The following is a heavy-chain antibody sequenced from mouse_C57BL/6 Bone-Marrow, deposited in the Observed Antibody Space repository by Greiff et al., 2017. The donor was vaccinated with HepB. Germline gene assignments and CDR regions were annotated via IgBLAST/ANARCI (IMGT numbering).Heavy chain of an antibody. CDR1: GFTFSSYG. J-gene: IGHJ1*03. Sequence: EVKLMESGGGLVKPGGSLKLSCAASGFTFSSYGMSWVRQTPDKRLEWVATISSGGSYTYYPDSVKGRFTISRDNAKNTLYLQMSSLKSEDTAMYYCARHKANWYFDVWGTGTTVTVSS. CDR3: ARHKANWYFDV. CDR2: ISSGGSYT. V-gene: IGHV5-6*03. D-gene: IGHD3-2*02.